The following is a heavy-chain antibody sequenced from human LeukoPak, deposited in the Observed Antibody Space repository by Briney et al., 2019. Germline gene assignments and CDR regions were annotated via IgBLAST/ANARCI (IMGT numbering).Heavy chain of an antibody. Sequence: PGGSLRLSCAASGFTFSSYGMHWVRQAPGKGLGWVAFIRYDGSNKYYADSVKGRFTISRDNSKNTLYLQMNSLRAEDTAVYYCAKGEIVATPNGDYWGQGTLVTVSS. CDR3: AKGEIVATPNGDY. CDR1: GFTFSSYG. J-gene: IGHJ4*02. CDR2: IRYDGSNK. D-gene: IGHD5-12*01. V-gene: IGHV3-30*02.